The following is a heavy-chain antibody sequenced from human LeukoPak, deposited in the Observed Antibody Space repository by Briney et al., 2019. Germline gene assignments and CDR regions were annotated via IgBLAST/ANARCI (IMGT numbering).Heavy chain of an antibody. J-gene: IGHJ4*02. CDR3: AREWQGGIAAAGTRIEGDY. V-gene: IGHV3-7*01. Sequence: GGSLRLSCAVSGYSVSGYWMTWVRQAPGKGLEWVANIKQDGSEKNYVDSVKGRFTISRDNAENSLFLQMNSLRVEDTAVYYCAREWQGGIAAAGTRIEGDYWGQGTLVAVSS. CDR2: IKQDGSEK. CDR1: GYSVSGYW. D-gene: IGHD6-13*01.